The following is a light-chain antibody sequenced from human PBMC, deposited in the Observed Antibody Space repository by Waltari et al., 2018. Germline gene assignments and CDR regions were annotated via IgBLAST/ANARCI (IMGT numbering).Light chain of an antibody. CDR2: DVS. Sequence: QSALTQPRSVSGSPGQSVTISCTGTSSDVGGYNYVSWYQQYPGKAPKLMIYDVSKRPSGVPYRFSGSKSGNTASLTISGLQAEDEADYYCCSYEGSVQVFGGGTKLTVL. CDR3: CSYEGSVQV. V-gene: IGLV2-11*01. CDR1: SSDVGGYNY. J-gene: IGLJ3*02.